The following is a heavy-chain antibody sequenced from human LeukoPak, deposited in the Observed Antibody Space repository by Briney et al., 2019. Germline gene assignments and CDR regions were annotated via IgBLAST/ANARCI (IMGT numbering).Heavy chain of an antibody. Sequence: PGGSLRLSCAASGFTVSSNYMSWVRQAPGKGLEWVSVIYSGGSTYYADSVKGRFSISRDNSKNTLYLQMKSLRAEDSAIYYCAKGPLKEVAGTTWDYWGQGTLVTVSS. CDR2: IYSGGST. J-gene: IGHJ4*02. CDR3: AKGPLKEVAGTTWDY. CDR1: GFTVSSNY. D-gene: IGHD6-19*01. V-gene: IGHV3-53*01.